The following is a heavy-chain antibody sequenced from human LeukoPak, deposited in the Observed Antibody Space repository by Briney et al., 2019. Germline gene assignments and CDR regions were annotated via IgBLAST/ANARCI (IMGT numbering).Heavy chain of an antibody. J-gene: IGHJ4*02. CDR2: IYSGGST. CDR1: GLTISKSW. Sequence: GGSLRLSCAVSGLTISKSWMSWVRQAPGKGLEWVSVIYSGGSTYYADSVKGRFTISRDNSKNTLYLQMNSLRAEDTAVYYCAKGGYWGQGTLVTVSS. CDR3: AKGGY. V-gene: IGHV3-66*01.